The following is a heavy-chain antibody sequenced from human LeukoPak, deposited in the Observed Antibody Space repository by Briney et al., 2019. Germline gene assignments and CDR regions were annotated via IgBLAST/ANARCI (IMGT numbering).Heavy chain of an antibody. D-gene: IGHD1-26*01. CDR1: GYTLTELS. CDR3: ASRDPSGSYWRGPYDY. Sequence: ASVKVCCKVSGYTLTELSMHWVRQAPGKGLEWMGGFDPEDGETIYAQKFQGRVTMTEDTSTDTAYMELSSLRSEDTAVYYCASRDPSGSYWRGPYDYWGQGTLVTVSS. J-gene: IGHJ4*02. V-gene: IGHV1-24*01. CDR2: FDPEDGET.